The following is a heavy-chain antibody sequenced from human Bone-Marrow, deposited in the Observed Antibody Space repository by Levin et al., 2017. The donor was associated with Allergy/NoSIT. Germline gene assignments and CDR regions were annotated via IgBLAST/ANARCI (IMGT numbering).Heavy chain of an antibody. J-gene: IGHJ3*02. V-gene: IGHV4-38-2*02. D-gene: IGHD2-21*02. CDR1: GSSISSGYY. Sequence: SETLSLTCTVSGSSISSGYYWGWIRQPPGKGLEWIGSIYHSGSTYYNPSLKSRVTISVDTSKNQFSLKLSSVTAADTAVYYCARAPCGGDCYSGGGYAFDIWGQGTMVTVSS. CDR2: IYHSGST. CDR3: ARAPCGGDCYSGGGYAFDI.